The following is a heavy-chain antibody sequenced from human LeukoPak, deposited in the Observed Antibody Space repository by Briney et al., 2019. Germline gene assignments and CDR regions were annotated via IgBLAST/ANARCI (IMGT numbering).Heavy chain of an antibody. V-gene: IGHV3-49*04. CDR3: TRVGLRFLAVDY. CDR1: GFTFGDYA. J-gene: IGHJ4*02. Sequence: GGSLRLSCTASGFTFGDYAMSWVRQAPGKGLEWVGFIRSKAYGGTTEYAASVKGRFTISRDDSKSIAYLQMNSLKTEDTAVYYWTRVGLRFLAVDYWGQGTLVTVSS. CDR2: IRSKAYGGTT. D-gene: IGHD3-3*01.